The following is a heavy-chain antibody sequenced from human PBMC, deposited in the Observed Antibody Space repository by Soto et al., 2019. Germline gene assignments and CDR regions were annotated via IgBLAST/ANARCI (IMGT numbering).Heavy chain of an antibody. Sequence: PSETLSLTCAVYGGSFSGYYWSWIRQPPGKGLEWIGEIKHSGSTNYNPSLKSRVTISEDTSKNQFSLNVSSVTPADTAVYYCARILPVSGIKKSGYNFHVWGQGTMVTVS. CDR3: ARILPVSGIKKSGYNFHV. J-gene: IGHJ3*01. V-gene: IGHV4-34*01. CDR2: IKHSGST. D-gene: IGHD5-12*01. CDR1: GGSFSGYY.